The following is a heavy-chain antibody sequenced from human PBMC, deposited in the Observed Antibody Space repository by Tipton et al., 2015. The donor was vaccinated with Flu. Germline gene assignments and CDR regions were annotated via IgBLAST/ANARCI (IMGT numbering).Heavy chain of an antibody. D-gene: IGHD3-22*01. V-gene: IGHV4-38-2*02. Sequence: LRLSCTVSGDSIRSGYYWDWIRQPPGKGLEWIGSIHQSGSTYYKPSLKSRVTISVDTSKNQFSLKLSSVTAADTAVYYCAMYYYDSSSYYSQGWFDPWGQGTLVTVSS. CDR2: IHQSGST. J-gene: IGHJ5*02. CDR3: AMYYYDSSSYYSQGWFDP. CDR1: GDSIRSGYY.